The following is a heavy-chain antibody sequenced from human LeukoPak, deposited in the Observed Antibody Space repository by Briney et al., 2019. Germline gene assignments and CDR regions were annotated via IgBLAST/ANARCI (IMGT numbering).Heavy chain of an antibody. Sequence: GGSLRLSCAASAFTFSSYGIHWVRQAPGKGLEWVAVISYDGSNKYYADSVKGRFTISRDNSKNTLYLQMNSLRAEDTAVYYCAKDRDGSSYYFDYWGQGTLVTVSS. CDR1: AFTFSSYG. CDR3: AKDRDGSSYYFDY. J-gene: IGHJ4*02. V-gene: IGHV3-30*18. CDR2: ISYDGSNK. D-gene: IGHD3-10*01.